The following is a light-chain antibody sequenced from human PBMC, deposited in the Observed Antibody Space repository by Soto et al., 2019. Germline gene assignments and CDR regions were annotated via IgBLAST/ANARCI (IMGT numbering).Light chain of an antibody. Sequence: DIQMTQSPSPLPASVGDRVIITCQASQAISNHLNWYQQKPGRAPKLLIYDTSNLETGVPSRFRGSGGGTDCTFTITSLQPEDFATYFCQQTDKLPLTFGGGTKVDMK. CDR1: QAISNH. CDR3: QQTDKLPLT. J-gene: IGKJ4*01. V-gene: IGKV1-33*01. CDR2: DTS.